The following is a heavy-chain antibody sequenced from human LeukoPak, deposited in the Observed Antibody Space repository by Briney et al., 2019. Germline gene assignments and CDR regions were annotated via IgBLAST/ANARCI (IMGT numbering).Heavy chain of an antibody. CDR3: ARHSCYDS. J-gene: IGHJ4*02. V-gene: IGHV5-51*01. CDR1: EFTFTTYS. D-gene: IGHD3-16*01. Sequence: GESLKISCKGSEFTFTTYSFAWVRQMPGKGLEWMGVIYAGDSTTRYSPSFQGQVTISVDKSISTVYLHWNSLKASDSAIYYCARHSCYDSWGQGTLVTVSS. CDR2: IYAGDSTT.